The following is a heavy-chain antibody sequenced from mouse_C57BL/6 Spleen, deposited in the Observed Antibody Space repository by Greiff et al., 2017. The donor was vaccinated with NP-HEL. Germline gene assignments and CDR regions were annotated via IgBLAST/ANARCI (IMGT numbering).Heavy chain of an antibody. CDR1: GYAFSSYW. D-gene: IGHD1-1*01. CDR2: IYPGDGDT. Sequence: VKLMESGAELVKPGASVKISCKASGYAFSSYWMNWVKQRPGKGLEWIGQIYPGDGDTNYNGKFKGKATLTADKSSSTAYMQLSSLTSEDSAVYFCARERYYGSSLDYWGQGTTLTVSS. V-gene: IGHV1-80*01. J-gene: IGHJ2*01. CDR3: ARERYYGSSLDY.